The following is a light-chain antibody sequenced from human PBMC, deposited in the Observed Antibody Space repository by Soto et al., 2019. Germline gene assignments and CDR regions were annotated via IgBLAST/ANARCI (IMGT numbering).Light chain of an antibody. Sequence: EVVLTKSPGSLSLSPGERATLSCRASQSVTSSYLAWYQQKPGQAPRLLIYGASIMATGIPDRFSGSGSGTDFTLTISRLEPEDFAMFYCQHTYSTTYTFGQGTKLEI. V-gene: IGKV3-20*01. CDR3: QHTYSTTYT. CDR1: QSVTSSY. CDR2: GAS. J-gene: IGKJ2*01.